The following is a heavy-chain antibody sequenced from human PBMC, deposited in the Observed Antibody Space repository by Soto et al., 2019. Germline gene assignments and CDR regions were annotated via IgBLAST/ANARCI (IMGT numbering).Heavy chain of an antibody. CDR1: GGSVRSDDYF. CDR3: GRGHYDVFTGYYVRYFDY. CDR2: ISHSGTA. V-gene: IGHV4-30-4*01. J-gene: IGHJ4*02. D-gene: IGHD3-9*01. Sequence: QVQLQESGPGLVKPSQTLSLRCSVSGGSVRSDDYFWSWIRQPPGKALEWMGYISHSGTAYYNPSPRRRLDTPIDTSKNHCSLSLRSLKAADTATYYCGRGHYDVFTGYYVRYFDYWGRGTRVTVSS.